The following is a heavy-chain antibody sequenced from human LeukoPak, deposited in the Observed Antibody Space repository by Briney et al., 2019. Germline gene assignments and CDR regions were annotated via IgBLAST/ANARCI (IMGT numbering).Heavy chain of an antibody. Sequence: PGRSLRLSCAASGFSFNIFAMNWVRQAPGKGLEWVSGISESGGDAYYADSVKGRFTISRDNSMNTLYLQMSSLRAEDTAVYYCASGRALSRHIDYWGQGTPVAVSS. CDR3: ASGRALSRHIDY. CDR1: GFSFNIFA. D-gene: IGHD6-13*01. V-gene: IGHV3-23*01. J-gene: IGHJ4*02. CDR2: ISESGGDA.